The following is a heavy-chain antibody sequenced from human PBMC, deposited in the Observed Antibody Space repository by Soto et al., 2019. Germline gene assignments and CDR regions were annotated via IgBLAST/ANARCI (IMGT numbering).Heavy chain of an antibody. CDR2: IYYSGST. V-gene: IGHV4-31*03. Sequence: SETLSLTCTVSGGSISSGGYYWSWIRQHPGKGLEWIGYIYYSGSTYYNPSLKSRVTISVDTSKNQFSLKLSSVTAADTAVYYCARGGYYDILTGYTWFDPWGQGTLVTVSS. D-gene: IGHD3-9*01. CDR1: GGSISSGGYY. J-gene: IGHJ5*02. CDR3: ARGGYYDILTGYTWFDP.